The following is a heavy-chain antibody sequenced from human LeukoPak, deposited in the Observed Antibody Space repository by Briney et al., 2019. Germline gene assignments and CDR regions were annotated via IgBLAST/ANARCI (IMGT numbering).Heavy chain of an antibody. CDR2: IHSGGST. V-gene: IGHV3-53*04. D-gene: IGHD2-15*01. CDR3: ARVRIGWYFDL. J-gene: IGHJ2*01. Sequence: PGGSLRLSCAASGFSFSSYEMYWVRQAPGKGLEWVSIIHSGGSTFYADSVKGRFTISGHNSKNTLDLQMNPLRAEDTAVYYCARVRIGWYFDLWGRGTLVTVSS. CDR1: GFSFSSYE.